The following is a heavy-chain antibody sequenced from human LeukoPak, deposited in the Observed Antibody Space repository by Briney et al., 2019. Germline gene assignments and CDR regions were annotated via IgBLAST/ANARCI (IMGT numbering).Heavy chain of an antibody. CDR3: ARAPRDTYDSSGYYYDY. V-gene: IGHV4-31*03. J-gene: IGHJ4*02. D-gene: IGHD3-22*01. CDR2: IHYSGST. Sequence: SQTLSLTCTVSGDSISSGGYYCCWLRHPPRKRLEWIGYIHYSGSTYYNPSLKSRVTISVNTSKNQFSLKLSSVTAADTAVYYCARAPRDTYDSSGYYYDYWGQGTLVTVSS. CDR1: GDSISSGGYY.